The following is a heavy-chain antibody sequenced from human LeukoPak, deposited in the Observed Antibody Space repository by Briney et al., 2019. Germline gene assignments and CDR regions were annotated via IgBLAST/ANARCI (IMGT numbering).Heavy chain of an antibody. CDR3: AKDKPIHYYDSSGYSP. CDR1: GFTFNNYW. V-gene: IGHV3-7*03. D-gene: IGHD3-22*01. J-gene: IGHJ5*02. CDR2: IKQDGSEK. Sequence: GGSLRLSCAASGFTFNNYWMSWVRQAPGKGLEWVANIKQDGSEKYYVDSVKGRFTISRDNAKNSLYLQMNSLRAEDTAVYYCAKDKPIHYYDSSGYSPWGQGTLVTVSS.